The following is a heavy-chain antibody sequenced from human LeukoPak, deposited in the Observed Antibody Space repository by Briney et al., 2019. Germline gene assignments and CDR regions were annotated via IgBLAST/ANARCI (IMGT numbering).Heavy chain of an antibody. V-gene: IGHV1-69*05. CDR3: ARGVIFGVVGYYYYMDV. D-gene: IGHD3-3*01. J-gene: IGHJ6*03. CDR1: GGTFSSYA. CDR2: IIPIFGTA. Sequence: EASVKVSCKASGGTFSSYAISWVRQAPGQGLEWMGGIIPIFGTANYAQKFQGRVTITTDESTSTAYMELSSLRSEDTAVYYCARGVIFGVVGYYYYMDVWGKGTTVTVSS.